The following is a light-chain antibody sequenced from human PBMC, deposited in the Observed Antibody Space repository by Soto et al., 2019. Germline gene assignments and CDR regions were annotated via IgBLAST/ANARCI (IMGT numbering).Light chain of an antibody. Sequence: QSALTQPASVSGSPGQSITISCTGTSNDVGNNDYVSWYQQYPGKAPKLMIYYVNKRPSGVSYRFSGSKSGNTASLTISGLQAEDEADYAGSGTLPFGTGTKVTVL. CDR1: SNDVGNNDY. J-gene: IGLJ1*01. CDR3: SGTLP. CDR2: YVN. V-gene: IGLV2-14*03.